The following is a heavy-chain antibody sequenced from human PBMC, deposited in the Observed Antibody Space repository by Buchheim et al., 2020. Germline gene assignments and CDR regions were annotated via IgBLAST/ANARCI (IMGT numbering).Heavy chain of an antibody. J-gene: IGHJ3*02. V-gene: IGHV3-48*03. CDR1: GFTFSSYE. CDR2: ISSSGSTI. D-gene: IGHD1-1*01. CDR3: ARDYGFSELERLGGDAFDI. Sequence: EVQLVESGGGLVQPGGSLRLSCAASGFTFSSYEMNWVRQAPGKGLEWVSYISSSGSTIYYADSVKGRFTISRDNAKNSLYLQMNSLRAEDTAVYYCARDYGFSELERLGGDAFDIWGQGT.